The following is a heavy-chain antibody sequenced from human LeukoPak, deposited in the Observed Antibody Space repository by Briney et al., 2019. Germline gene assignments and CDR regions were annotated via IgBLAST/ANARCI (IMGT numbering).Heavy chain of an antibody. CDR2: TYYRSKWYN. D-gene: IGHD1-7*01. CDR1: GDSVSSNSAA. Sequence: SQTLSLTCAISGDSVSSNSAAWNWIRQSPSRGLEWLGRTYYRSKWYNDYAVSVKGRITINPDTSENQFSLQLNSVTPEDTAIYYCARSITGTIRNWYFGLWGRGTLVTVSS. V-gene: IGHV6-1*01. J-gene: IGHJ2*01. CDR3: ARSITGTIRNWYFGL.